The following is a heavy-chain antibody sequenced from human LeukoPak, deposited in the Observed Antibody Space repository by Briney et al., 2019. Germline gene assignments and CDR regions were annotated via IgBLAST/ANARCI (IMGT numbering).Heavy chain of an antibody. V-gene: IGHV1-46*01. J-gene: IGHJ4*02. D-gene: IGHD4-17*01. Sequence: GASVKVSCKASGYTFTNYYMQWVRQAPGQGLEWIGIINPSPGSTTYAQKFQGRVTMTRDTSTSTVYMELSSLRSDDTAVYYCARSDYGDYLVDYWGQGTLVTVSS. CDR2: INPSPGST. CDR1: GYTFTNYY. CDR3: ARSDYGDYLVDY.